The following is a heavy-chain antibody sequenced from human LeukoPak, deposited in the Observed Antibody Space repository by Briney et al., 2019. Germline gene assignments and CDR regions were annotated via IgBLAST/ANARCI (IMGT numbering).Heavy chain of an antibody. CDR2: ISGSSSYI. CDR1: GFTFSSYN. V-gene: IGHV3-21*01. J-gene: IGHJ4*02. CDR3: ARDLLGWELHYFDY. D-gene: IGHD1-26*01. Sequence: GGSLRLSCAASGFTFSSYNMNWVRQAPGKGLEWVSSISGSSSYIYYADSVRGRFSISRDNAKNSLYLQMNSLRAEDTAVYYCARDLLGWELHYFDYWGQGTLVTVSS.